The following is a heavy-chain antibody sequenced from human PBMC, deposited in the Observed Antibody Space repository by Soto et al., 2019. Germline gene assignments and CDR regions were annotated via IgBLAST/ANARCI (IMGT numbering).Heavy chain of an antibody. CDR1: GASITSGAYS. J-gene: IGHJ4*02. CDR2: INHLETT. D-gene: IGHD3-10*01. Sequence: QLQLHMSGSGLVKPSQTLSLTCTVSGASITSGAYSWSWIRQTPGKGLEWIGYINHLETTFYNPSFESRLTLSIDRTKNLFSLNLKSMSAADRAVYFCARGGGFDSFDYWGQGILVTVSS. CDR3: ARGGGFDSFDY. V-gene: IGHV4-30-2*01.